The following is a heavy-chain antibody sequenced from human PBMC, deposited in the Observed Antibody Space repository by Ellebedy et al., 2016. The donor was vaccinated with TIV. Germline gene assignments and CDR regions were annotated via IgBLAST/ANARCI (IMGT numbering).Heavy chain of an antibody. CDR3: AREGGDTAMVLATPDAFDI. Sequence: GESLKISCAASGFTLSSYAMHLVRQAPGKGLEWVAVISYDGSNKYYADSVKGRFTISRDNSKNTLYLQMNSLRAVDTAVYYCAREGGDTAMVLATPDAFDIWGQGTMVTVSS. J-gene: IGHJ3*02. V-gene: IGHV3-30-3*01. CDR1: GFTLSSYA. D-gene: IGHD5-18*01. CDR2: ISYDGSNK.